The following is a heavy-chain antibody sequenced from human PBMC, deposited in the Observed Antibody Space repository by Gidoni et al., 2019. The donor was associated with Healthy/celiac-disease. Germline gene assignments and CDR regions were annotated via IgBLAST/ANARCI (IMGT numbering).Heavy chain of an antibody. CDR3: AREGETQEFDI. J-gene: IGHJ3*02. CDR1: GFTFSSYA. D-gene: IGHD3-16*01. V-gene: IGHV3-30-3*01. CDR2: ISYDGSNK. Sequence: QVQLVESGGGVVQPGRSLRLSCSASGFTFSSYAMHLVRQAPGKGLEWVAVISYDGSNKYYADSVKGRFTISRDNSKNTLYLQMNSLRAEDTAVYYCAREGETQEFDIWGQGTMVTVSS.